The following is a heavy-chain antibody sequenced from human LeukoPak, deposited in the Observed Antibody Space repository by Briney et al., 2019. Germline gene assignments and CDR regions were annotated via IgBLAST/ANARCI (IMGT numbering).Heavy chain of an antibody. D-gene: IGHD1-1*01. CDR2: ISGSGGST. Sequence: PGASLRLSCAASGFTFSSYAMSWVRHAPGKGLEWVSAISGSGGSTYYADSVKGRFTISRDNSKNTLYLQMNSLRAEDTAVYYCARCQFDWNAIYYYGMDVWGKGTTVTVSS. J-gene: IGHJ6*04. CDR3: ARCQFDWNAIYYYGMDV. CDR1: GFTFSSYA. V-gene: IGHV3-23*01.